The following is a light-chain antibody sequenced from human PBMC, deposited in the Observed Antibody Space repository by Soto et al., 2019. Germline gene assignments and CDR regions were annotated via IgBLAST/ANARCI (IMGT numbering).Light chain of an antibody. V-gene: IGKV3-20*01. CDR3: QQFVRSGYT. CDR1: QSVSSSY. Sequence: EIVLTQSPGTLSLSPGQRATLSCRASQSVSSSYLTWYQQEPGQAPRLLIYGTSSRATGIPDRFSGSGSGTDFTLTISRLEPEDFAVYFCQQFVRSGYTFGQGTKLEIK. J-gene: IGKJ2*01. CDR2: GTS.